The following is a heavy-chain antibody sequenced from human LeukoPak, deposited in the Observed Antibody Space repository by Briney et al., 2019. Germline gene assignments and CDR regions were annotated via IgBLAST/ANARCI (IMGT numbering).Heavy chain of an antibody. CDR2: INAGGGTT. Sequence: ASVKVSCKASGYTFINYYMHWVRQAPGQGLAWVGMINAGGGTTNFVHELQGRVTMTRDTSTNTVYMELSSLRFEDTAVYYCARGILEVPVNIGSYWGQGTLVTVSS. D-gene: IGHD2/OR15-2a*01. CDR1: GYTFINYY. CDR3: ARGILEVPVNIGSY. J-gene: IGHJ4*02. V-gene: IGHV1-46*04.